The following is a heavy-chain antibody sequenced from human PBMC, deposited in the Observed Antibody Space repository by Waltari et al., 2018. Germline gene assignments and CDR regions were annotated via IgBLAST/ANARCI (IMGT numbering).Heavy chain of an antibody. V-gene: IGHV4-30-2*01. CDR1: GASISNGDFS. CDR3: ARADCRGGSCLGFDS. J-gene: IGHJ4*02. D-gene: IGHD2-15*01. Sequence: QLPLQESGSRLLKPSQTLSLTCSVSGASISNGDFSWSWNRQPPGKGLQWIGFRYHSGSRYKNPSLKRRVSMSAARSKSQFSLRLDSVTAADTAVYYCARADCRGGSCLGFDSWGQGTLVTVSS. CDR2: RYHSGSR.